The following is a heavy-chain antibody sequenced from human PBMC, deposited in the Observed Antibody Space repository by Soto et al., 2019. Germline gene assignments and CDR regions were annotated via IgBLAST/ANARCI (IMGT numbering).Heavy chain of an antibody. J-gene: IGHJ4*02. Sequence: EVQLVESGGGLVKPGGSLRLSCAASGFTFSTYNMNWVRQAPGKGLEWVASISSTSVYMYYANSLKGRFTISRANAKSSLYLQVNSLRAEGTAVYYWARGWRRDPWMYWGQGTLVTVSS. V-gene: IGHV3-21*01. CDR2: ISSTSVYM. CDR1: GFTFSTYN. CDR3: ARGWRRDPWMY. D-gene: IGHD2-21*02.